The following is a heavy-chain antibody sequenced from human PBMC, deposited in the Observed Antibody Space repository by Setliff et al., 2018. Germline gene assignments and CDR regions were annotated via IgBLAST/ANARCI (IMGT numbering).Heavy chain of an antibody. CDR3: ASEGHYYRSGAYYYDPPPLDGY. D-gene: IGHD3-22*01. Sequence: SVKVSCKASGGAFSNYGITWVRQAPGQGLEWMGGIIPIFGTTTYPQKFQGRVTITTDESTSTAYMELSSLRSEDTAVYYCASEGHYYRSGAYYYDPPPLDGYWGQGTLVTVSS. CDR2: IIPIFGTT. CDR1: GGAFSNYG. V-gene: IGHV1-69*05. J-gene: IGHJ4*02.